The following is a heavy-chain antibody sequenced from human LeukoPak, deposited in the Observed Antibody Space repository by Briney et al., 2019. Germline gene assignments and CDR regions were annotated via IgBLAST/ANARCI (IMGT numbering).Heavy chain of an antibody. Sequence: PGGSLRLSCAASGFTFSSYAMSWVRQAPGKGLEWVSAISSSSSYIYYADSVKGRFTISRDNAKNSLYLQMNSLRAEDTAVYYCAREMATDEGYWGQGALVTVSS. CDR1: GFTFSSYA. D-gene: IGHD5-12*01. V-gene: IGHV3-21*01. CDR3: AREMATDEGY. CDR2: ISSSSSYI. J-gene: IGHJ4*02.